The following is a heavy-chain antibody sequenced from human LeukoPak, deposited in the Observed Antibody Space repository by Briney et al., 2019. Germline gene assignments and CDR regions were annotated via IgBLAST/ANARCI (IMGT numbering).Heavy chain of an antibody. CDR2: ISGSGGST. D-gene: IGHD4-17*01. CDR3: AKGYFTVTTTPDAFDI. CDR1: GFTFSSYA. J-gene: IGHJ3*02. V-gene: IGHV3-23*01. Sequence: PGGSLRLSCAASGFTFSSYAMSWVRQAPGKGLEWVSAISGSGGSTYYADSVKGRFTISRDNSKNTLYLQMNSLRAEDTAVYYCAKGYFTVTTTPDAFDIWGQGTMVTVSS.